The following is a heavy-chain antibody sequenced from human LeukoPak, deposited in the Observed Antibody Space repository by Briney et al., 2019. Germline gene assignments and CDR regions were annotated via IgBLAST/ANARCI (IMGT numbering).Heavy chain of an antibody. V-gene: IGHV3-30*18. CDR3: AKDGYYDYVWGSYVDY. Sequence: GGSLRLSCAASGFNFNTYGIHWVRQAPGKGLEWVAVISYDGSNKYYADSVKGRFTISRDNSKNTLYLQMNSLRAEDTAVYYCAKDGYYDYVWGSYVDYWGQGTLVTVSS. J-gene: IGHJ4*02. CDR1: GFNFNTYG. CDR2: ISYDGSNK. D-gene: IGHD3-16*01.